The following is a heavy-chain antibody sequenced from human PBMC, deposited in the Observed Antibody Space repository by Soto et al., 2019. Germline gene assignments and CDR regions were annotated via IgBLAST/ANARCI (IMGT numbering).Heavy chain of an antibody. D-gene: IGHD2-8*01. CDR1: GYTFTSYD. J-gene: IGHJ6*03. V-gene: IGHV1-8*01. CDR2: MNPNSGNT. CDR3: ARMPYCTNGVCRNYYYYYYMDV. Sequence: GASVKVSCTASGYTFTSYDINWVRQATGQGLEWMGWMNPNSGNTGYAQKFQGRVTMTRNTSISTAYMDLSSLRSEDTAVYYCARMPYCTNGVCRNYYYYYYMDVWGKGTTVTVSS.